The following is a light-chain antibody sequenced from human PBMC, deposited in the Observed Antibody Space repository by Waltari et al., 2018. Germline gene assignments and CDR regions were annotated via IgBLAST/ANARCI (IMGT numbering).Light chain of an antibody. CDR3: QKYNSAPWT. CDR1: QGISNF. V-gene: IGKV1-27*01. CDR2: GAS. Sequence: DIQMTQSPSSLSASVGDRVTITCRASQGISNFLAWYQQKPGKVPKLLIYGASTLQSGVPSRFSGSGSGTDFTPTISSLQPEDVATYYCQKYNSAPWTFGQGTKVEIK. J-gene: IGKJ1*01.